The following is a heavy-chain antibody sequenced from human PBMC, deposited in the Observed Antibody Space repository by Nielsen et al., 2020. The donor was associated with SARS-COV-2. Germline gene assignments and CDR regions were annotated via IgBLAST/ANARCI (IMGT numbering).Heavy chain of an antibody. V-gene: IGHV3-7*03. J-gene: IGHJ3*02. CDR3: ARSRGARLRYFDWLGRDAFDI. Sequence: GGSLRPSCAASGFTFSSYWMSWVRQAPGKGLEWVANIKQDGSEKYYVDSVKGRFTISRDNAKNSLYLQMNSLRAEDTAVYYCARSRGARLRYFDWLGRDAFDIWGQGTMVTVSS. CDR1: GFTFSSYW. CDR2: IKQDGSEK. D-gene: IGHD3-9*01.